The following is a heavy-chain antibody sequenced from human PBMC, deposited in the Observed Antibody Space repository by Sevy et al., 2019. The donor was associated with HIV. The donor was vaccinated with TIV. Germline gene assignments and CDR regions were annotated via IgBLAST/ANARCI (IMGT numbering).Heavy chain of an antibody. CDR2: ISGSSSTI. CDR1: GFSFSDYS. J-gene: IGHJ4*02. Sequence: GGSLRLSCAASGFSFSDYSLSWVRQTPEKGLEWLSLISGSSSTIHYADSVKGRFTISRDNGKNSLCPQMNSLRVEDTAMYYCVRGTGPGSYLFDYWGQGTLVTVSS. V-gene: IGHV3-48*01. D-gene: IGHD3-10*01. CDR3: VRGTGPGSYLFDY.